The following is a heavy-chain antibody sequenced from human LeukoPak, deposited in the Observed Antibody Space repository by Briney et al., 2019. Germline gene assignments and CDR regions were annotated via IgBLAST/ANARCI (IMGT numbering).Heavy chain of an antibody. Sequence: SETLSLTCTVSGGSVSSGSYYWSWIRQPPGKGLEWIGYIYYSGSTNYNPSLKSRVTISVDTSKNQFSLKLSSVTAADTAVYYCARGGIMDVWGQGTTVTVSS. CDR2: IYYSGST. CDR3: ARGGIMDV. V-gene: IGHV4-61*01. CDR1: GGSVSSGSYY. D-gene: IGHD1-14*01. J-gene: IGHJ6*02.